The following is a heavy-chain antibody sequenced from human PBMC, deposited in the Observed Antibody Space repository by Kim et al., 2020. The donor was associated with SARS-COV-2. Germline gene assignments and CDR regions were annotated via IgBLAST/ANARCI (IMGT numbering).Heavy chain of an antibody. CDR3: ATDSFGSSDLHYVDY. CDR2: FHPEDGET. V-gene: IGHV1-24*01. CDR1: GYTVTELS. Sequence: ASVKVSCKVSGYTVTELSMHWVRQAPGKGLEWMGGFHPEDGETLYAQKFQARLTMTEDTSTHTAYMELSSLRSEDTAVYYCATDSFGSSDLHYVDYWGQGTLVTVSS. D-gene: IGHD1-26*01. J-gene: IGHJ4*02.